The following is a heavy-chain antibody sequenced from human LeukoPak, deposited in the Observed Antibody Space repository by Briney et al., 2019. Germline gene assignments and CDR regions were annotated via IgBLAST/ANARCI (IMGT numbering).Heavy chain of an antibody. Sequence: KPSETLSLTCTVSGGSISSSSYCWGWIRQPPGKGLEWIGSIYYSGSTYYNPSLKSRVTISVDTSKYQFSLTLSSVAAADTAVYYCASPPQYCSSTSCYMVYWGQGTLVTVSS. V-gene: IGHV4-39*01. J-gene: IGHJ4*02. CDR2: IYYSGST. CDR1: GGSISSSSYC. D-gene: IGHD2-2*02. CDR3: ASPPQYCSSTSCYMVY.